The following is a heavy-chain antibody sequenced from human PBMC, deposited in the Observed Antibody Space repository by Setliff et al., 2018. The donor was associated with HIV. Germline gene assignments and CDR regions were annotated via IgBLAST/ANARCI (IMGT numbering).Heavy chain of an antibody. V-gene: IGHV4-39*07. Sequence: SETLSLTCTVSGDSISRSTYYWGWIRQPPGKGLEWIGSISYSGSTYYNPSLKSRVSISVATSKNQFSLKLTSVTAADTAVYYCATGITMAPDYWGQETLVTVSS. CDR1: GDSISRSTYY. D-gene: IGHD6-19*01. CDR3: ATGITMAPDY. CDR2: ISYSGST. J-gene: IGHJ4*02.